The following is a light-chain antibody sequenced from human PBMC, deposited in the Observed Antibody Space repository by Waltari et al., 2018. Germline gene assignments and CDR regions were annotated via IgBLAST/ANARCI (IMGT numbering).Light chain of an antibody. Sequence: QSVLTQPPSVSGASGQRVTISCTGSSSNIGAGYDVHWYLQLPGTAPKRLIYGNPNRPSGVPDRFSGSKSCTSASLAITGLQADDEADYYCQSYDSSLSGWVFGGGTKLTVL. CDR1: SSNIGAGYD. CDR3: QSYDSSLSGWV. J-gene: IGLJ3*02. V-gene: IGLV1-40*01. CDR2: GNP.